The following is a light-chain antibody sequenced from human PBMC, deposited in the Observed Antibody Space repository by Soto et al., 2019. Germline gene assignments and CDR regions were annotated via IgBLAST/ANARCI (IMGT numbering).Light chain of an antibody. CDR1: QSVSTN. J-gene: IGKJ1*01. CDR3: QQYNNWPQT. Sequence: EIVMTQSPATLSVSPGERVTLSCRASQSVSTNLAWYQQKPGQAPRLLFYGASTRATGIPARFTGSGSGTDFTLTISSLQSEDFAEYHCQQYNNWPQTFGQGTKVDIK. V-gene: IGKV3D-15*01. CDR2: GAS.